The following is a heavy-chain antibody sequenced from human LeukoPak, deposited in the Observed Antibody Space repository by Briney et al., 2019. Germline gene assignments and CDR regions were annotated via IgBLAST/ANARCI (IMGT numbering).Heavy chain of an antibody. Sequence: GGSLRLSCAASGFTFSNAWMSWVRQAPGKGLEWVGRIKSKTDGGTTDYAAPVKGRFAISRDDTKNTLYLQMNSLKTEDTAVYYCTTDPIVVVPAAINSSPADCWGQGTLVTVSS. CDR2: IKSKTDGGTT. CDR1: GFTFSNAW. V-gene: IGHV3-15*01. D-gene: IGHD2-2*01. CDR3: TTDPIVVVPAAINSSPADC. J-gene: IGHJ4*02.